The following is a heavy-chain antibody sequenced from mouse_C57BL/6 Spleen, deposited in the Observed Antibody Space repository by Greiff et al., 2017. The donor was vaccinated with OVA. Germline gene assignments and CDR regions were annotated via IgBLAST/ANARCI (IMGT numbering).Heavy chain of an antibody. CDR3: ARGPMVTFDY. D-gene: IGHD2-2*01. J-gene: IGHJ2*01. CDR1: GYTFTDYY. Sequence: VQLQQSGPELVKPGASVKISCKASGYTFTDYYMNWVKQSHGKSLEWIGDINPNNGGTSYNQKFKGKATLTVDKSSSTAYMELRSLTSEDSAVYYCARGPMVTFDYWGQGTTLTVSS. CDR2: INPNNGGT. V-gene: IGHV1-26*01.